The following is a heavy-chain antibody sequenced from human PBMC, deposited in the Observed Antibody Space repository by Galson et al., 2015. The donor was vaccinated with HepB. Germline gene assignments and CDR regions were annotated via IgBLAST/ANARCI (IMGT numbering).Heavy chain of an antibody. CDR1: GYTFTSYG. V-gene: IGHV1-18*01. CDR2: ISAYNGNT. CDR3: ARDDSSSESHNNWFDP. Sequence: SVKVSCKASGYTFTSYGISWVRQAPGQGLEWMGWISAYNGNTNYAQKLQGRVTMTTDTSTSTAYMELRSLRSDDTAVYYCARDDSSSESHNNWFDPWGQGTLVTVSS. D-gene: IGHD6-6*01. J-gene: IGHJ5*02.